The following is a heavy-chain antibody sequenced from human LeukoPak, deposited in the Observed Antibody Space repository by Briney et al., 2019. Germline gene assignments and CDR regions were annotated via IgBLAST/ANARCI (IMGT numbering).Heavy chain of an antibody. D-gene: IGHD4-17*01. CDR3: ARSRHDWDYGDYFDY. V-gene: IGHV4-39*07. J-gene: IGHJ4*02. CDR1: GGSISNNSYY. CDR2: VYNSGIT. Sequence: SETLPLTCTVSGGSISNNSYYWGWIRQPPGKGLEWIGSVYNSGITYYNPSLKSRVTISVDTSKNQFSLKLSSVTAADTAVYYCARSRHDWDYGDYFDYWGQGTLVTVSS.